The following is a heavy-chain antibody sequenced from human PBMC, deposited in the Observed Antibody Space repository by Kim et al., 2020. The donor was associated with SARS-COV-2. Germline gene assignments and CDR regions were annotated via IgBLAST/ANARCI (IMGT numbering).Heavy chain of an antibody. J-gene: IGHJ3*02. CDR3: ARDEGPWFGELSVLFDAFDI. Sequence: LSLTCAASGFTFSSYAMHWVRQAPGKGLEWVAVISYDGSNKYYADSVKGRFTISRDNSKNTLYLQMNSLRAEDTAVYYCARDEGPWFGELSVLFDAFDIWGQGTMVTVSS. CDR1: GFTFSSYA. D-gene: IGHD3-10*01. CDR2: ISYDGSNK. V-gene: IGHV3-30-3*01.